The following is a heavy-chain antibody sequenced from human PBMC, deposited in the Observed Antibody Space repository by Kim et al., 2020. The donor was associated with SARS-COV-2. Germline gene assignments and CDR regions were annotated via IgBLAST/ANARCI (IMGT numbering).Heavy chain of an antibody. Sequence: GGSLRLSCAASGFTFSSFWMHWVRQSPGKGLVWVSRINGDVSSTSYADSVKGRFTISSDNAKNPLYLQMNSLRDEDPAVYYCARQSVTAVTAPYDYWGQGTVVTVSS. D-gene: IGHD2-21*02. J-gene: IGHJ4*02. CDR3: ARQSVTAVTAPYDY. V-gene: IGHV3-74*01. CDR1: GFTFSSFW. CDR2: INGDVSST.